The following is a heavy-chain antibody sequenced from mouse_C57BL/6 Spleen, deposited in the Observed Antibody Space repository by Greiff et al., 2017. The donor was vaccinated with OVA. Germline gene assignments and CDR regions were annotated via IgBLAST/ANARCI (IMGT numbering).Heavy chain of an antibody. Sequence: QVQLQQPGAELVRPGSSVKLSCKASGYTFTSYWMHWVKQRPIKGLERIGNIDPSDSETHYNQKVKDKATLTVYKSSSTACMQLSSLTSEDSAVYDCARCGYYGLDYWGQGTTLTVSS. CDR2: IDPSDSET. V-gene: IGHV1-52*01. J-gene: IGHJ2*01. D-gene: IGHD2-3*01. CDR1: GYTFTSYW. CDR3: ARCGYYGLDY.